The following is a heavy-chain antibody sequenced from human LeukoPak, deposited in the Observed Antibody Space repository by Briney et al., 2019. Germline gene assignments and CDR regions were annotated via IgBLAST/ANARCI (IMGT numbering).Heavy chain of an antibody. D-gene: IGHD3-9*01. J-gene: IGHJ4*02. Sequence: GGSLRLSCAASGFTFSNYAMSWARQAPGKGLEWVSAVSGRDDSTYYADSVKGRFTISRDTSKNTLYLQMNSLRAEDTAVYYCAKWGDYDILTGYYDSDYWGQGTLVTVSS. CDR1: GFTFSNYA. CDR2: VSGRDDST. V-gene: IGHV3-23*01. CDR3: AKWGDYDILTGYYDSDY.